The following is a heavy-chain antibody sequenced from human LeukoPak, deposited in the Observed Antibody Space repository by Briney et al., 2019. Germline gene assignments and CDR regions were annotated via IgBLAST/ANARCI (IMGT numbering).Heavy chain of an antibody. CDR1: GGSISSYY. CDR2: IYYSGST. J-gene: IGHJ4*02. Sequence: SETLSLTCTVSGGSISSYYWSWIRQPPGKGLEWIGYIYYSGSTNYDPSLKSRVTISVDTSKNQFSLKLSSVTAADTAVYYCARDGDSGSYSDYWGQGTLVTVSS. D-gene: IGHD1-26*01. V-gene: IGHV4-59*01. CDR3: ARDGDSGSYSDY.